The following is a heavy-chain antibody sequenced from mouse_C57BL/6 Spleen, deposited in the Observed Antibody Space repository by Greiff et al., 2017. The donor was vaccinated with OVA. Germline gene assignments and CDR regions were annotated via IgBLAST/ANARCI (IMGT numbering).Heavy chain of an antibody. D-gene: IGHD1-1*01. CDR2: IYPGDGDT. CDR1: GYAFSSSW. V-gene: IGHV1-82*01. CDR3: ANSRDYFDY. J-gene: IGHJ2*01. Sequence: VQLQESGPELVKPGASVKISCKASGYAFSSSWMNWVKQRPGKGLEWIGRIYPGDGDTNYNGKFKGKATLTADKSSSTAYMQLSSLTSEDSAVYFCANSRDYFDYWGQGTTLTVSS.